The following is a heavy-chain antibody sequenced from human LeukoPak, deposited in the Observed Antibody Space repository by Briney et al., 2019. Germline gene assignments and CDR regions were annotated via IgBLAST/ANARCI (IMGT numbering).Heavy chain of an antibody. V-gene: IGHV1-46*01. J-gene: IGHJ4*02. CDR1: GGTFSSYA. CDR3: ARRSGSAAIDY. D-gene: IGHD6-13*01. CDR2: MNPSGGST. Sequence: ASVKVSCKASGGTFSSYAISWVRQAPGQGLEWMAIMNPSGGSTTFAQKFQGRVTMTRDTSTSTVYMELSSLRSEDTAVYYCARRSGSAAIDYWGQGTLVTVSS.